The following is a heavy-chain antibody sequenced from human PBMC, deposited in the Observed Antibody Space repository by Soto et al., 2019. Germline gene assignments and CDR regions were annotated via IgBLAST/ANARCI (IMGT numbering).Heavy chain of an antibody. Sequence: PGGSLRLSCAASGFTFGDYGMHWVRQAPGKGLEWVSGISWNSGSIGYADSVKGRFTISRDNAKNSLYLQMNSLRAEDAALYYCAKDAVADIEYFQHWGQGTLVTVSS. CDR2: ISWNSGSI. D-gene: IGHD6-19*01. V-gene: IGHV3-9*01. J-gene: IGHJ1*01. CDR1: GFTFGDYG. CDR3: AKDAVADIEYFQH.